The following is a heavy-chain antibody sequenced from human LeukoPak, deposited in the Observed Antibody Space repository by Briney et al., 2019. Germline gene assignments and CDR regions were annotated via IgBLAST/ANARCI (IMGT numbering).Heavy chain of an antibody. CDR2: IIPIFGTA. CDR1: GGTFSSYA. Sequence: ASVKVSCKASGGTFSSYAISWVRQAPGQGLEWMGGIIPIFGTANYAQKFQGRVTITADESTSTAYMELSSLRSEDTAVYYCARVGSNSKTNDYWGQGTLVTVSS. CDR3: ARVGSNSKTNDY. V-gene: IGHV1-69*13. D-gene: IGHD1-1*01. J-gene: IGHJ4*02.